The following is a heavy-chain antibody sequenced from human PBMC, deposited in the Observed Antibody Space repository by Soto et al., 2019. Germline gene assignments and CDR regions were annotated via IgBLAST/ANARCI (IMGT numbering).Heavy chain of an antibody. CDR1: GYTFTSYG. J-gene: IGHJ4*02. CDR2: ISAYNGNT. V-gene: IGHV1-18*01. D-gene: IGHD2-15*01. CDR3: VVAAQPYYFDY. Sequence: QVQLVQSGAEVKKPGASVKVSCKASGYTFTSYGISWVRQAPGQGLEWMGWISAYNGNTNYAQKLQGRVTMTTDPSPSTAYMELRSLRSDDTAVSYCVVAAQPYYFDYWGQGTLVTVPS.